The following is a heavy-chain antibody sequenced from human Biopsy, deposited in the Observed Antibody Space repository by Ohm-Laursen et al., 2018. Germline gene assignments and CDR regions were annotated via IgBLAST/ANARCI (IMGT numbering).Heavy chain of an antibody. CDR3: AKGQDLRGGAEYFQH. J-gene: IGHJ1*01. Sequence: ASVKVSCKTSGYTFTGQYLHWARQVPGQGLEWMGWINPHSGTTKFAQDFQGRVTMTRDTSITTAYMELRRLRSDDTAVYYCAKGQDLRGGAEYFQHWGQGALVTVSS. CDR1: GYTFTGQY. V-gene: IGHV1-2*02. D-gene: IGHD2-15*01. CDR2: INPHSGTT.